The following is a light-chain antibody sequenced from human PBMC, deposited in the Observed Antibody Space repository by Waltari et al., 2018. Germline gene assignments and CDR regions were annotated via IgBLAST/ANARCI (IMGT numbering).Light chain of an antibody. V-gene: IGLV2-14*01. CDR1: SSDVGGYNF. J-gene: IGLJ3*02. CDR2: EVT. Sequence: QSALTQPASVSGSPGQSITIYCTGPSSDVGGYNFVSWYQQHPGKAPKLMIYEVTNRPSGVSNRFSGSKSGNTASLTISGLLAEDEADYYCCSYTTTTTVVFGGGTKLTVL. CDR3: CSYTTTTTVV.